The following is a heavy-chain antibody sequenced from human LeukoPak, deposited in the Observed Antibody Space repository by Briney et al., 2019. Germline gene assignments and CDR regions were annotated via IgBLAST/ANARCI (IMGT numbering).Heavy chain of an antibody. CDR2: INYSGTT. V-gene: IGHV4-39*01. Sequence: ETLSLTCTASGGSISSSGYYWGWIRQPPGKGLEWIASINYSGTTYYNPSLKSRVTISEDRSKNQFSLKLSSVTAADTAVYYCARLRDGRWLLEYWGQGTLVTVSS. J-gene: IGHJ4*02. CDR1: GGSISSSGYY. D-gene: IGHD5-24*01. CDR3: ARLRDGRWLLEY.